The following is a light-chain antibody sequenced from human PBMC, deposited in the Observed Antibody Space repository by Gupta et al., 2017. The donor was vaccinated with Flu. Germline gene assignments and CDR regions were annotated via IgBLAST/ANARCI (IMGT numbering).Light chain of an antibody. CDR1: SSNIGSQY. V-gene: IGLV1-47*01. CDR3: AIWADGVSAGV. CDR2: MND. Sequence: QSVVTQPPSVSGTPGQGVSISCSGSSSNIGSQYVYWYQHLPGTAPKLLIYMNDQRPSGVPDRFSGSKSGASASLAIRGLRSEDEADYYCAIWADGVSAGVFGGGTKVTVI. J-gene: IGLJ2*01.